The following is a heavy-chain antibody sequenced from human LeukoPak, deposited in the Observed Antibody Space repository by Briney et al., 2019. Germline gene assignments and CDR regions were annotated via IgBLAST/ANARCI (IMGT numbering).Heavy chain of an antibody. CDR1: GFTFSDYY. D-gene: IGHD3-3*01. V-gene: IGHV3-11*01. CDR3: ARRITIFGVVRYGMDV. CDR2: ISSSGSTI. Sequence: GGSLRLSCAASGFTFSDYYVSWIRQAPGKGLEWVSYISSSGSTIYYADSVKGRFTISRDNAKNPLYLQMNSLRAEDTAVYYCARRITIFGVVRYGMDVWGQGTTVTVSS. J-gene: IGHJ6*02.